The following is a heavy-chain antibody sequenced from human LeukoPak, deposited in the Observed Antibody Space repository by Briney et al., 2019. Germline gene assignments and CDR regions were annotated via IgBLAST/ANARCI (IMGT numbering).Heavy chain of an antibody. J-gene: IGHJ4*02. D-gene: IGHD3-22*01. Sequence: GASVKVSCKASGYTFTSYGISWVRQAPGQGLEWMGWISAYNGNTNYAQMLQGRVTMTTDTSTSTAYMELRSLRSDDTAVYYCAREKLDDSSGYYQGAFDYWGQGTLVTVSS. V-gene: IGHV1-18*01. CDR3: AREKLDDSSGYYQGAFDY. CDR1: GYTFTSYG. CDR2: ISAYNGNT.